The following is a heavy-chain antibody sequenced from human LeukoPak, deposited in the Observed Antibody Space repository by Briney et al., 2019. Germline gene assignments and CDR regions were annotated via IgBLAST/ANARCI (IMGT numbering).Heavy chain of an antibody. CDR2: IYPGDSDT. CDR3: ARHRPDSSRWCAGTFDY. V-gene: IGHV5-51*01. Sequence: RGESLKISCKGSGYSFTSYWIGWVRQMPGKGLEWMGIIYPGDSDTRYSPSFQGQVTISADKSISTAYLQWSSLKASDTAMYYCARHRPDSSRWCAGTFDYWGQGTLVTVSS. CDR1: GYSFTSYW. D-gene: IGHD6-13*01. J-gene: IGHJ4*02.